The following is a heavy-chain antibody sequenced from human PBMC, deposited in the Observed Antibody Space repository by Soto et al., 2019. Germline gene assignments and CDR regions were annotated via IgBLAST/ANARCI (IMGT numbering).Heavy chain of an antibody. V-gene: IGHV1-3*01. CDR2: INAGNGNT. D-gene: IGHD3-3*01. CDR1: GYTFTSYA. Sequence: ASVKVSCKASGYTFTSYAMHWVRQAPGQRLEWMGWINAGNGNTNYAQKFQGWVTMTRDTSISTAYMELSRLRSDDTAVYYCAREYDFWSGSYDYWGQGTLVTVS. J-gene: IGHJ4*02. CDR3: AREYDFWSGSYDY.